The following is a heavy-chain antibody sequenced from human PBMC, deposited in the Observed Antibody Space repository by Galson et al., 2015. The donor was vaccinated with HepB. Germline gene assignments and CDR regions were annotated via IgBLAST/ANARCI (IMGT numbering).Heavy chain of an antibody. CDR2: INDNGGST. J-gene: IGHJ4*02. D-gene: IGHD4/OR15-4a*01. V-gene: IGHV3-64D*06. CDR3: VRGRTIAIDY. CDR1: GFTFSTYS. Sequence: LRLSCAASGFTFSTYSMHWVRQAPGKGLEYVSAINDNGGSTYYADSVKGRFTISRDNSKNTLYLQMSSLRPEDTAVYYCVRGRTIAIDYWGQGTLVTSPQ.